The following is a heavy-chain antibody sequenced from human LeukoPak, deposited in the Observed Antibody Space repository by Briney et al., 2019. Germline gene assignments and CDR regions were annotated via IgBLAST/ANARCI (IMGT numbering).Heavy chain of an antibody. J-gene: IGHJ4*02. CDR2: ITGSGGTT. CDR1: AFTFTTYA. Sequence: PGGSLRLSCAASAFTFTTYAMTWVRQAPGKGLEWVSGITGSGGTTNYVDSVKGRFTISRDNSKNTLYLQMNSLRAEDTAVYYCAKSGVTFGGVIVTYFDYWGQGILVTVSS. D-gene: IGHD3-16*02. CDR3: AKSGVTFGGVIVTYFDY. V-gene: IGHV3-23*01.